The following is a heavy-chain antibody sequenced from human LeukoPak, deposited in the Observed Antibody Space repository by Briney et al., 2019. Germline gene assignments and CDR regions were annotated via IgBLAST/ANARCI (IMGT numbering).Heavy chain of an antibody. J-gene: IGHJ4*02. Sequence: ASVKVSCKASGYTFTDYYMHWVRQAPGQGLEWMGWINTNTGNPTYAQGFTGRFVFSLDTSVSTAYLQISSPKAEDTAVYYCARVSSSSFFDTSIDYWGQGTLVTVSS. CDR3: ARVSSSSFFDTSIDY. V-gene: IGHV7-4-1*02. CDR2: INTNTGNP. D-gene: IGHD6-6*01. CDR1: GYTFTDYY.